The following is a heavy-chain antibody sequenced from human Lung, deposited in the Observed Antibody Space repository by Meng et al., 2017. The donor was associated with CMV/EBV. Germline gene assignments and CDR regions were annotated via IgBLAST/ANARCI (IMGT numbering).Heavy chain of an antibody. Sequence: GESXKISCATSGFTFSGYEMNWVRQAPGKGLEWVSYISTRGTTIYYADSVKGRFTISRDNAKGSLFLQMNNLRAEDTAIYYCATYNGYSLFFDYWGQGALVTVSS. D-gene: IGHD5-18*01. V-gene: IGHV3-48*03. CDR3: ATYNGYSLFFDY. CDR1: GFTFSGYE. J-gene: IGHJ4*02. CDR2: ISTRGTTI.